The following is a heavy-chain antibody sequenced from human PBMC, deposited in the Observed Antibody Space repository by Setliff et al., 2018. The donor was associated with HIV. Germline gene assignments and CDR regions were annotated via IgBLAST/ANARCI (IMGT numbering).Heavy chain of an antibody. CDR3: ASYVLRFLEWLPHDAFDI. J-gene: IGHJ3*02. V-gene: IGHV1-3*01. CDR1: GYTFTSYA. CDR2: INAGNGNT. D-gene: IGHD3-3*01. Sequence: ASVKVSCKASGYTFTSYAMHWVRQAPGQRLEWMGWINAGNGNTKYSQKFQGRVTITRDTSASTAYTELSSLRSEDTAVYYCASYVLRFLEWLPHDAFDIWGQGTMVTVSS.